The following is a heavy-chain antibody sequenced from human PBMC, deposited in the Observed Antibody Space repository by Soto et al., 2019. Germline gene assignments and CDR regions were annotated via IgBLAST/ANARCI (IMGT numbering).Heavy chain of an antibody. CDR3: ARGGQYYDFWSGYQDYYYMDV. J-gene: IGHJ6*03. V-gene: IGHV1-2*02. CDR1: VYTFTGYY. D-gene: IGHD3-3*01. Sequence: ASVKVCCKASVYTFTGYYIHWVRQATGQGLEWMGWINPNSGGTNYAQNFQGRVTMTRDTSISTAYMELSRLRSDDTAVYYCARGGQYYDFWSGYQDYYYMDVWGKGTTVTVSS. CDR2: INPNSGGT.